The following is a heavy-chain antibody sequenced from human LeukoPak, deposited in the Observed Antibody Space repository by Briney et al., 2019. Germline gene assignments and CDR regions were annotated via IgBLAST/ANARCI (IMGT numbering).Heavy chain of an antibody. Sequence: PGGSLRLSCVASGFNFNNYAMSWVRQAPGKGLEWVSSISTTGGNTYYADSVKGRFTISRDKSENTMFLQMNSLRAEDTAVYYCAKDAMAGTGTLDYWGQGTLVTVSS. CDR1: GFNFNNYA. D-gene: IGHD6-19*01. CDR3: AKDAMAGTGTLDY. CDR2: ISTTGGNT. J-gene: IGHJ4*02. V-gene: IGHV3-23*01.